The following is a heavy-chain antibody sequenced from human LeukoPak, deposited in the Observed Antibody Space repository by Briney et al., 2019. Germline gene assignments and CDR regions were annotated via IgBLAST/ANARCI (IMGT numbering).Heavy chain of an antibody. J-gene: IGHJ6*03. CDR3: ARDPAAGPNYCYYMDV. V-gene: IGHV1-46*01. CDR1: GYTFTSYY. CDR2: INPSGGST. D-gene: IGHD6-13*01. Sequence: GASVKVSCKASGYTFTSYYMHWVRQAPGQGLEWMGIINPSGGSTNYAQKFQGRVTMTRDMSTSTVYMELSSLRSEDTAVYYCARDPAAGPNYCYYMDVWGKGTTVTVSS.